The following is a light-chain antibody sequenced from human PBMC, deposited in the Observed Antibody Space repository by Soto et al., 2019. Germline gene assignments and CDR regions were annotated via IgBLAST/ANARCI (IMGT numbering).Light chain of an antibody. V-gene: IGKV1-5*03. CDR3: QQYNSILAT. CDR2: KAS. CDR1: QSISSW. J-gene: IGKJ1*01. Sequence: DIQMTQSPSTLSASVGDRVTITCRASQSISSWLAWYQQKPGKAPKLLIYKASSLESGVPSRFSGSGSGTEFTLTISSLQPDDFATYYCQQYNSILATFGQGTKVEIK.